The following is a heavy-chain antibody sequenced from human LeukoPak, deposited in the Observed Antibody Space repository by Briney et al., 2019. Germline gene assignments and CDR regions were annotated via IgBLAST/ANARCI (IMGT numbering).Heavy chain of an antibody. D-gene: IGHD3-3*01. CDR1: GFTVSSNY. CDR3: ARGGPITIFGVGNWFDP. CDR2: ISYDGSNK. J-gene: IGHJ5*02. Sequence: GGSLRLSCAASGFTVSSNYMSWVRQAPGKGLEWVAVISYDGSNKYYADSVKGRFTISRDNSKNTLYLQMNSLRAEDTAVYYCARGGPITIFGVGNWFDPWGQGTLVTVSS. V-gene: IGHV3-30-3*01.